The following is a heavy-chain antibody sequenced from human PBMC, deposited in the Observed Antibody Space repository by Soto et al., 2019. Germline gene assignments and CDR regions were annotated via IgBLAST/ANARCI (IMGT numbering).Heavy chain of an antibody. CDR3: AKGGEIAAMYYFDY. J-gene: IGHJ4*02. CDR2: ISWNSGSI. V-gene: IGHV3-9*01. CDR1: GFNFDDYA. D-gene: IGHD2-2*01. Sequence: GGPLTLSCAAAGFNFDDYAMQWVRQAPGKGLEWVSGISWNSGSIGYADSVKGRFTISRDNAKNSLYLQTNSLRAEDTALYYCAKGGEIAAMYYFDYWGQGT.